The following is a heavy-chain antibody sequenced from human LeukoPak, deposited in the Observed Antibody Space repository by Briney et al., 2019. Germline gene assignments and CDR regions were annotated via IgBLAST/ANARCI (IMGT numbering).Heavy chain of an antibody. D-gene: IGHD5-12*01. Sequence: SETLSLTCTVSGGSISSGDYYWSWIRQPPGKGLEWIGYIYYSGSTYYNPSLKSRVTISVDTSKNQFSLKLSSVTAADTAVYYCARHRGNIAPDGTHKPAHIDYWGQGTLVTVSS. CDR1: GGSISSGDYY. J-gene: IGHJ4*02. CDR2: IYYSGST. CDR3: ARHRGNIAPDGTHKPAHIDY. V-gene: IGHV4-30-4*08.